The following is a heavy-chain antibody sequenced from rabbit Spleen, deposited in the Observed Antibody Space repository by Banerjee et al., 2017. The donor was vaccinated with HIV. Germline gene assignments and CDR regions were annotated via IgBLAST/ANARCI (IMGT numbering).Heavy chain of an antibody. CDR3: ARDLASVVGWNFSL. J-gene: IGHJ4*01. Sequence: QSLEESGGGLVKPGGTLTLTCKASGFSFSNKAVMCWVRQAPGKGLEWIACINAVTGKAVYATWAKGRFTISRTSSTTVTLQMTSLTAADTATYFCARDLASVVGWNFSLWGPGTLVT. CDR2: INAVTGKA. CDR1: GFSFSNKAV. V-gene: IGHV1S40*01. D-gene: IGHD3-1*01.